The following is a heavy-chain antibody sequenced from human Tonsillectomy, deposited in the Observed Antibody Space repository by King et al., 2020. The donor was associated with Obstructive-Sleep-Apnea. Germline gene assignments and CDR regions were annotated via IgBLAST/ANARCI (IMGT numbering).Heavy chain of an antibody. CDR1: GNSFTNYW. Sequence: QLVQSGAEVKKPGESLRISCKGSGNSFTNYWISWVRQMPGKGLAWMGRVDPSDSYINYSPPFQGHVTISADKSISTANLQWSSLKASDTAMYYCARHLGSGWPDFDYWGQGTLVTVSS. D-gene: IGHD6-19*01. CDR2: VDPSDSYI. J-gene: IGHJ4*02. CDR3: ARHLGSGWPDFDY. V-gene: IGHV5-10-1*01.